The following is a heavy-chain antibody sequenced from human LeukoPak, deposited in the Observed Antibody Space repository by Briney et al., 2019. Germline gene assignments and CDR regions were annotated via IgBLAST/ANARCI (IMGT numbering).Heavy chain of an antibody. D-gene: IGHD6-19*01. Sequence: SQTLSLTCAISGDSVSSNSAAWYWIRQSPSRGLEWLGRTYYRSKWYNEYAVSVKSRIIVNPDTSKNQFSLQLNSVTPEDTAVYYCARATADTKAFDSWGQGTLVTVSS. CDR2: TYYRSKWYN. CDR3: ARATADTKAFDS. J-gene: IGHJ4*02. V-gene: IGHV6-1*01. CDR1: GDSVSSNSAA.